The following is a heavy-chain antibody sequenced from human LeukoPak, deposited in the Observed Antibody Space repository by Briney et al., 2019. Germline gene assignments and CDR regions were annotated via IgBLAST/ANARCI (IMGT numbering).Heavy chain of an antibody. V-gene: IGHV4-39*07. CDR2: ISYSGTT. CDR3: ARDFSSSSSVYYYYYMDV. CDR1: GGSISSRPYY. J-gene: IGHJ6*03. D-gene: IGHD6-6*01. Sequence: SETLSLTCTVSGGSISSRPYYWGWVRQSPGKGLEWIGTISYSGTTHYNPSLKSRVTISLDTSKNQFSLKLSSVTAADTAIYYCARDFSSSSSVYYYYYMDVWGKGTTVTVSS.